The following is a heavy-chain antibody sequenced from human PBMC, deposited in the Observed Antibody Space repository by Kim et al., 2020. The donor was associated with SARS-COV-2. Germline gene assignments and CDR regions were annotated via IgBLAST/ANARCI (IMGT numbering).Heavy chain of an antibody. V-gene: IGHV3-66*01. J-gene: IGHJ6*04. D-gene: IGHD3-3*01. CDR3: ARGPRDYDFWSGWGMDV. CDR1: GFTVSSNY. CDR2: IYSGGST. Sequence: GGSLRLSCAASGFTVSSNYMSWVRQAPGKGLEWVSVIYSGGSTYYADSVKGRFTISRDNSKNTLYLQMNSLRAEDTAVYYCARGPRDYDFWSGWGMDVWGKGTTVTVSS.